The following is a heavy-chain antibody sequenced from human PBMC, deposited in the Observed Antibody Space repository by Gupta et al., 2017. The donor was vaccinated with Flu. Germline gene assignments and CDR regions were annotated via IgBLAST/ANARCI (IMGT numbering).Heavy chain of an antibody. D-gene: IGHD3-16*01. CDR1: GFTFSNYG. CDR3: ARDWGIEFFEY. J-gene: IGHJ4*02. CDR2: IWHDGSSR. Sequence: CAASGFTFSNYGMHWVRQAPGKGLEWVGIIWHDGSSRYYAESVKGRFTISRDNSKNTLYLQMKSLRAEDTAIYYCARDWGIEFFEYWGQGTLVTVSS. V-gene: IGHV3-33*01.